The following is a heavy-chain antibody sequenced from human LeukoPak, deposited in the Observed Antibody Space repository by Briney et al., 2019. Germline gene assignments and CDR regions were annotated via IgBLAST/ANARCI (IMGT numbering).Heavy chain of an antibody. D-gene: IGHD1/OR15-1a*01. CDR2: IYYSGST. CDR1: GGSISSYY. J-gene: IGHJ4*02. V-gene: IGHV4-59*01. CDR3: ARANWAGTMFDY. Sequence: SETLSLTCTVSGGSISSYYWSWIRQPPGKGLEWIGHIYYSGSTNYNPSLKSRVTISVDTSKNQFSLKLSSVTAADTAVYYCARANWAGTMFDYWGQGTLVTVSS.